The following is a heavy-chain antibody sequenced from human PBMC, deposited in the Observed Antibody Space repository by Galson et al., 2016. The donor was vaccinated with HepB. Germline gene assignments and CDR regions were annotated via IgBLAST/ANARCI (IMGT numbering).Heavy chain of an antibody. J-gene: IGHJ3*02. CDR3: ARDSRYNWDYGAFDI. Sequence: SETLSLTCTVSGGSISNYYWTWIRQPPGKGLEWIGYVYYTGYTNYNPSLKSRVSISVDTSNNQFSLKLNSVTAADTAVYFCARDSRYNWDYGAFDIWGQGTVVTVYS. D-gene: IGHD1-7*01. V-gene: IGHV4-59*01. CDR1: GGSISNYY. CDR2: VYYTGYT.